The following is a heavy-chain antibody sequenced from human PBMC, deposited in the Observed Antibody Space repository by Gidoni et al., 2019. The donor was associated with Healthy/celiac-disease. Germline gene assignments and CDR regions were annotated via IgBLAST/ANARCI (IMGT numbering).Heavy chain of an antibody. CDR3: ARIGGSGWYRRSYFDY. V-gene: IGHV2-26*01. Sequence: HVPLKESGPVLVKPTATLTLPCPFSRFPLSNARMGVSWIRQPPGKAMEWLAHIFANDEKTYSTSLKSRLTISKNTSKSQVVLTMTNMDPVDTATYYCARIGGSGWYRRSYFDYWGQGTLVTVSS. CDR2: IFANDEK. J-gene: IGHJ4*02. D-gene: IGHD6-19*01. CDR1: RFPLSNARMG.